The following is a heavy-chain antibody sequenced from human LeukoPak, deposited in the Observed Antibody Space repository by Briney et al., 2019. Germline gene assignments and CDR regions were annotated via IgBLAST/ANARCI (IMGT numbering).Heavy chain of an antibody. CDR2: IFHSGNS. V-gene: IGHV4-38-2*02. CDR3: ARGVNSGYFDY. D-gene: IGHD1-26*01. J-gene: IGHJ4*02. Sequence: SETLSLTCTVSGYSLSSGYYWGWIRQPPGKGLQWIGSIFHSGNSYYNPSLKSRVTISVDTSKNQFSLKLSSVTAADTAVYYCARGVNSGYFDYCGQGTLVTVSS. CDR1: GYSLSSGYY.